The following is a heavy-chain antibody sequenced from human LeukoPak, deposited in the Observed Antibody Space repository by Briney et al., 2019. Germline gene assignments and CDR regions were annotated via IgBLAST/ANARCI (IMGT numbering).Heavy chain of an antibody. CDR2: IYRGGAR. V-gene: IGHV3-66*01. CDR3: AGASSDGVIIDATSFDL. Sequence: GGSLRLSCAVSGSIDIDGYMSWVRQAPGKGLEWLSVIYRGGARYYSDSVKGRFTISRDSSNNAWHLQLHNLRVEDTAVYYCAGASSDGVIIDATSFDLWGQGTLVIVSS. D-gene: IGHD2-15*01. J-gene: IGHJ4*02. CDR1: GSIDIDGY.